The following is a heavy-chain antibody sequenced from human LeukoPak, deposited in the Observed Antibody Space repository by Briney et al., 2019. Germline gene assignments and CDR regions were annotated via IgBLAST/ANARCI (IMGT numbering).Heavy chain of an antibody. Sequence: GGSLRLSCAASGFTFSSYSMNWVRQAPGKGLEWVSSISSSSSYIYYADSVKGRFTISRDNAKNSLYLQMNSLRAEDTAVYYCASGITGTRDYWGQGTLVTVSS. CDR3: ASGITGTRDY. D-gene: IGHD1-7*01. CDR2: ISSSSSYI. J-gene: IGHJ4*02. V-gene: IGHV3-21*01. CDR1: GFTFSSYS.